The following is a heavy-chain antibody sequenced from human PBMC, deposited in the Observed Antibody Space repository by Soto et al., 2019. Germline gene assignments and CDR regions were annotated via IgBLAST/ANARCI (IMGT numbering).Heavy chain of an antibody. V-gene: IGHV3-48*02. CDR2: ISSSGSVK. CDR1: GYIFSDYS. J-gene: IGHJ4*02. D-gene: IGHD3-3*01. CDR3: AREAASGSDF. Sequence: EVQLVESGGDSVQPGGSLRLSYVGSGYIFSDYSMNWVRQAPGKGLEWVSYISSSGSVKYYADSAKGRFTVSRDNAKNSLSLQMNSLRDEDSAVYYCAREAASGSDFWGQGTLVTVSS.